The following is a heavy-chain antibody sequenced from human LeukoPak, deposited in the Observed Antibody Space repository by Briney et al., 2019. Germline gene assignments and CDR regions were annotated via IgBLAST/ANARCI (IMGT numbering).Heavy chain of an antibody. D-gene: IGHD2-2*01. V-gene: IGHV4-4*07. Sequence: SETLSLTCTVSGGSITIYYWSWIRQPAGKGLEWIGRIYSSGTTNYNPSLKSRVTISVDKSKNQLSMNLTSVTAADTAVYSCAREVPAAITVVDVWGKGTTVTVSS. J-gene: IGHJ6*04. CDR1: GGSITIYY. CDR3: AREVPAAITVVDV. CDR2: IYSSGTT.